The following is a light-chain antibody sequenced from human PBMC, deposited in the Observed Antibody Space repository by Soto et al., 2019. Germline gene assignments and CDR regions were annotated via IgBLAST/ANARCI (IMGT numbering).Light chain of an antibody. V-gene: IGLV2-14*01. J-gene: IGLJ1*01. CDR2: EVS. Sequence: QSALTQPASVSGSPGQSITISCTGTTSDVGGYNYICWYQHHPGKVPKLLIHEVSNRPSGVSNRFSGSKSGNTASLTISGLQAEDEADYYCLSKTSSISYVFGTGTKLTVL. CDR1: TSDVGGYNY. CDR3: LSKTSSISYV.